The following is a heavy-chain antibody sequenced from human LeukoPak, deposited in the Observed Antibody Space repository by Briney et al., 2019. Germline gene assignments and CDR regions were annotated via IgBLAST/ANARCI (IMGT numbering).Heavy chain of an antibody. V-gene: IGHV3-48*04. D-gene: IGHD5-18*01. CDR3: AKSRMVTDFDY. CDR1: GFTFSDHG. CDR2: ISSSSSTI. Sequence: GGSLRLSCVGSGFTFSDHGMNWVRQAPGKGLEWVSYISSSSSTIYYADSVKGRFTISRDNAKNSLYLQMNSLRAEDTAVYYCAKSRMVTDFDYWGQGTLVTVSS. J-gene: IGHJ4*02.